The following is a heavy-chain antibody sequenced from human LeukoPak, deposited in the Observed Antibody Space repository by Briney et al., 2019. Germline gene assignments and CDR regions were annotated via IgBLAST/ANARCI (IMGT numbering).Heavy chain of an antibody. J-gene: IGHJ4*02. CDR1: GFTFSSYS. CDR2: IRGKAYGGAT. Sequence: PGGSLRLSCAASGFTFSSYSMNWVRLAPGKGPEWVGFIRGKAYGGATGYTASVKGRFTISRDDSKSIVYLQMNSLRTEDTAVYYCICLTDPFDYWGQGSLVTVSS. V-gene: IGHV3-49*04. CDR3: ICLTDPFDY.